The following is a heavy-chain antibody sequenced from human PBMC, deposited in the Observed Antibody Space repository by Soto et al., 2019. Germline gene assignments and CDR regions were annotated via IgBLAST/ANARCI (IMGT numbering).Heavy chain of an antibody. J-gene: IGHJ6*02. CDR3: GRRANRGMDV. D-gene: IGHD2-8*01. Sequence: QVQLVQSGAEMRKPGSSVKVSYKSSGGTFSNYAISWVRQASGQGLEWLGGVIPAFNSAQYAPKFQGRVAITADTSTSTAYMELSSLTSEDTAVYYCGRRANRGMDVWGQGTTVIVSS. CDR1: GGTFSNYA. CDR2: VIPAFNSA. V-gene: IGHV1-69*06.